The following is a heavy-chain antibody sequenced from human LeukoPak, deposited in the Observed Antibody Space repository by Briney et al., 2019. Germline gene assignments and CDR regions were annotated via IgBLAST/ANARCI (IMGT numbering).Heavy chain of an antibody. D-gene: IGHD6-13*01. V-gene: IGHV1-2*02. Sequence: ASVKVSFKASGYTFTGYYMHWVRQAPGQGLEWMGWFNPDSGGTHYAQKFRGRVTMTRDTSISTAYMELNRLRSDDTAVYYCARQQQLLDYWGQGTLVTVSS. CDR3: ARQQQLLDY. J-gene: IGHJ4*02. CDR1: GYTFTGYY. CDR2: FNPDSGGT.